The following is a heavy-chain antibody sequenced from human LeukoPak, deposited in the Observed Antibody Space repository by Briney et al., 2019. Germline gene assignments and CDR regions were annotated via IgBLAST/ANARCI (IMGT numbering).Heavy chain of an antibody. V-gene: IGHV3-74*03. CDR2: LRSSGNGT. CDR1: GGTFSSQW. D-gene: IGHD3-10*01. CDR3: VRGREFRGRSMDV. Sequence: GGALRLSCAASGGTFSSQWMNGGRRAPGKGLVGGSRLRSSGNGTTYAESVKGRLIIFRENDKKTLFMQMNSQRSEETAVYYCVRGREFRGRSMDVWGKGTTVIVSP. J-gene: IGHJ6*04.